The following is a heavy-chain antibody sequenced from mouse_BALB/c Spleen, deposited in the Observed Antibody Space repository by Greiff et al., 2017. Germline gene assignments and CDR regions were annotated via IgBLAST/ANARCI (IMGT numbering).Heavy chain of an antibody. CDR1: GFTFTDYY. J-gene: IGHJ2*01. D-gene: IGHD1-1*01. V-gene: IGHV7-3*02. Sequence: EVKVVESGGGLVQPGGSLRLSCATSGFTFTDYYMSWVRQPPGKALEWLGFIRNKANGYTTEYSASVKGRFTISRDNSQSILYLQMNTLRAEDSATYYCARDLYYDGSRGLDYWGQGTTLTVSS. CDR3: ARDLYYDGSRGLDY. CDR2: IRNKANGYTT.